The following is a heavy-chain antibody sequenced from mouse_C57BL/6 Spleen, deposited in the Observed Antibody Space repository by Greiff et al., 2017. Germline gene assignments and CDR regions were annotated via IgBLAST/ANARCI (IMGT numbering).Heavy chain of an antibody. Sequence: VQPPQPGTELVKPGASVKLSCKASGYTFTSHWMHWVKQRPGQGLEWIGNINPSNGGTNYNEKFKSKATLTVNKSSSTAYMQLSSPTAEDSAVYYCAREPLLDYWGQGTPLTVSA. V-gene: IGHV1-53*01. CDR3: AREPLLDY. CDR1: GYTFTSHW. J-gene: IGHJ2*01. CDR2: INPSNGGT.